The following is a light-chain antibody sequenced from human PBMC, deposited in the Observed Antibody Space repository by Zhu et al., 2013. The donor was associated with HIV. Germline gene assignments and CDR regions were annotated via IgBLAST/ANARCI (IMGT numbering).Light chain of an antibody. CDR2: EVS. J-gene: IGLJ1*01. Sequence: QSALTQPASVSGSPGQSITISCTGASSDVGAYNLVSWYQQHPGKAPKLMIYEVSKRPSGVSDRFSGSKSGNTASLTISGVQAEDGADYYCAAWDDSLYGYVFGTGTKVTVL. CDR1: SSDVGAYNL. V-gene: IGLV2-23*02. CDR3: AAWDDSLYGYV.